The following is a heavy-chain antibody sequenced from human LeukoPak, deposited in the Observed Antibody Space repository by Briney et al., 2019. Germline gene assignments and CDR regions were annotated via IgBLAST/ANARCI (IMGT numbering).Heavy chain of an antibody. V-gene: IGHV1-69*05. CDR2: IIPIFGTA. Sequence: ASVKVSCKASGGTFSSYAISRVRQAPGQGLEWMGGIIPIFGTANYAQKFQGRVTITTDESTSTAYMELSSLRSDDTAVYYCARERSAAINYWGQGNLVTVSS. CDR1: GGTFSSYA. CDR3: ARERSAAINY. J-gene: IGHJ4*02. D-gene: IGHD2-2*02.